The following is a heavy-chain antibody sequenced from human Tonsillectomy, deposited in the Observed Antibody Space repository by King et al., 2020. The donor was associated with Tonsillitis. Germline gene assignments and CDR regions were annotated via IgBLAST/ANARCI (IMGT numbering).Heavy chain of an antibody. CDR2: IKQDGSEK. Sequence: VQLVESGGGLVQPGGSLRLSCAASGFTFSSYWMSWVRQAPGKGLEWVANIKQDGSEKYYVDSVKGRFTISRDNAKNSLYLQMNSLRAEDTAVYYCARVPSSGYYHYYYYYMDVWGKGTTVTVSS. V-gene: IGHV3-7*03. J-gene: IGHJ6*03. CDR1: GFTFSSYW. D-gene: IGHD3-22*01. CDR3: ARVPSSGYYHYYYYYMDV.